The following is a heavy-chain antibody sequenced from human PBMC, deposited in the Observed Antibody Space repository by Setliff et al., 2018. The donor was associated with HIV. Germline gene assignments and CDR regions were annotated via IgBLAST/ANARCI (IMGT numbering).Heavy chain of an antibody. CDR2: ISSYNGYT. Sequence: GASVKVSCKASGYNFSSNGISWVRQAPGQGLEWMGWISSYNGYTKYAQKVQDRVTMTKDTSTSTAYMELRSLRSDDTAVYYCARDEGFDSSGYYLGTFDYWGQGTLVTVSS. CDR3: ARDEGFDSSGYYLGTFDY. J-gene: IGHJ4*02. V-gene: IGHV1-18*01. CDR1: GYNFSSNG. D-gene: IGHD3-22*01.